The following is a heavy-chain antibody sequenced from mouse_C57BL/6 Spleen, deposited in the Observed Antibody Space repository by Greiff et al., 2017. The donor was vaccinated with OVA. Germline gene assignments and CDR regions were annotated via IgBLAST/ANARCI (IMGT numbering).Heavy chain of an antibody. CDR3: ARAYYYGSSYWYFDV. V-gene: IGHV1-50*01. Sequence: VQLQQPGAELVKPGASVKLSCKASGYTFTSYWMQWVKQRPGQGLEWIGEIDPSDSSTNYNQKFKGKATLTVDTSSSTAYMQLSSLTSEDSAVYYCARAYYYGSSYWYFDVWGTGTTVTVSS. D-gene: IGHD1-1*01. CDR2: IDPSDSST. CDR1: GYTFTSYW. J-gene: IGHJ1*03.